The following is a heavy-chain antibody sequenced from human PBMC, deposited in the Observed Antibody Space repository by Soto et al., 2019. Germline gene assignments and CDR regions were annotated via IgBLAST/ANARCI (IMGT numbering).Heavy chain of an antibody. CDR3: ARGPPGRDTHDYGNFDY. CDR2: IYSGGST. J-gene: IGHJ4*02. D-gene: IGHD4-17*01. V-gene: IGHV3-66*02. CDR1: GFTVSSNY. Sequence: QLGGSLRLSCAASGFTVSSNYMSWVRQAPGKGLEWVSVIYSGGSTYYADSVKGRFTISRDNSKNTLYLQMNSLRAEDTAVYYCARGPPGRDTHDYGNFDYWGKGTLVTVSS.